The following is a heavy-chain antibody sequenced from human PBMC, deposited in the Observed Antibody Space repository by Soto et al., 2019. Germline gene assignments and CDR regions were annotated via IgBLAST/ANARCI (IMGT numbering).Heavy chain of an antibody. V-gene: IGHV3-21*01. D-gene: IGHD3-3*01. CDR3: ARDCITIFGVVSSPGYGMDV. CDR1: GFTFSSYS. CDR2: ISSSSSYI. J-gene: IGHJ6*02. Sequence: GGSLRLSCAASGFTFSSYSMNWVRQAPGKGLEWVSSISSSSSYIYYADSVKGRLTISRDNAKNPLYLQMNSLRAEDTAVYYCARDCITIFGVVSSPGYGMDVWGQGTTVTVSS.